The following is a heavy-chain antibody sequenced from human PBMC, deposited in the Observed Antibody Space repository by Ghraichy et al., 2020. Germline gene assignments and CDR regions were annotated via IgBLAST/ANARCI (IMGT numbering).Heavy chain of an antibody. J-gene: IGHJ4*02. CDR1: GYTLTELS. D-gene: IGHD3-16*02. CDR2: FDPEDGET. V-gene: IGHV1-24*01. Sequence: ASVKVSCKVSGYTLTELSMHWVRQAPGKGLEWMGGFDPEDGETIYAQKFQGRVTMTEDTSTDTAYMELSSLRSEDTAVYYCATYTVWGSYRYTVSFDYWGQGTLVTVSS. CDR3: ATYTVWGSYRYTVSFDY.